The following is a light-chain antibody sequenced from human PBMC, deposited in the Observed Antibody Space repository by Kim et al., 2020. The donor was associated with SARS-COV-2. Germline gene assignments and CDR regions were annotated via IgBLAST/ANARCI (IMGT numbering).Light chain of an antibody. CDR3: CSYAGSSTHVV. CDR1: RGYGGRYNL. V-gene: IGLV2-23*02. CDR2: EVR. J-gene: IGLJ2*01. Sequence: QPITISGQGTRGYGGRYNLGSWHQQQPGKAPKRMFYEVRMRPSEVSNRFFGSKSGNTAALPISGLQAEDEADYYCCSYAGSSTHVVFGGGTQLTVL.